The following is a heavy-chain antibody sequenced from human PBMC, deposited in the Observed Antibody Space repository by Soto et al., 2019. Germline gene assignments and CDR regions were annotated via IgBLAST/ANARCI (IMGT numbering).Heavy chain of an antibody. CDR3: ASALLPYYYDSSGYYLDY. V-gene: IGHV3-11*01. D-gene: IGHD3-22*01. CDR2: ISSSGSTI. J-gene: IGHJ4*02. Sequence: QVQLVESGGGLVKPGGSLRLSCAASRFTFSDYHMSWIRQAPGTGLEWVSYISSSGSTIYYAEYVKGRFTISRDNAKNSLYRQMNSLRAEETAVYFCASALLPYYYDSSGYYLDYWGQGTLVTVSS. CDR1: RFTFSDYH.